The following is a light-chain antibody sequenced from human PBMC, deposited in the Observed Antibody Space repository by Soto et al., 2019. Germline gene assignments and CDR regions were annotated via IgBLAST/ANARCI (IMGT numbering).Light chain of an antibody. V-gene: IGKV1-5*03. CDR1: QSISSW. CDR2: KAS. J-gene: IGKJ1*01. CDR3: QPYNSYWT. Sequence: DIQMTQSPSTLSASVGDRVTITCRASQSISSWLAWYQQKPGKAPKLLIYKASSLESGVPSRFSGSGSGKEFTLTISSLQPDDFATYYCQPYNSYWTFGQGTKVEIK.